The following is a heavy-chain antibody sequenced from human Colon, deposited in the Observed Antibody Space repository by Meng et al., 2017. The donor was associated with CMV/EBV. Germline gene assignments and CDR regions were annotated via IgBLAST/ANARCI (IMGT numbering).Heavy chain of an antibody. CDR2: ISGSGGST. CDR3: AKNLGIASSPVDY. Sequence: GGSLRLSCAASGFTFSSYAMSWVRQAPGKGLEWVSAISGSGGSTYSADSVQGRFTVSRDNSKNTLYLQMNSLRVEDTAVYYCAKNLGIASSPVDYWGQGTLVTVSS. V-gene: IGHV3-23*01. D-gene: IGHD6-6*01. J-gene: IGHJ4*02. CDR1: GFTFSSYA.